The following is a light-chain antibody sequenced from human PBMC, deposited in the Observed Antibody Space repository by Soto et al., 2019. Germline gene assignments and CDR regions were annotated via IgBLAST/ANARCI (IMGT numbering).Light chain of an antibody. V-gene: IGLV1-40*01. CDR3: QSYDSSLSGSL. Sequence: QAVVTQPPSVSGAPGQRVTISCTGSSSNIGAGYDVHWYQELPGTAPKLLIYGNNKRPSGVPDRFSGSKSGTSASLAITGLQAEDEADYYCQSYDSSLSGSLFGGGTKLTVL. CDR1: SSNIGAGYD. J-gene: IGLJ2*01. CDR2: GNN.